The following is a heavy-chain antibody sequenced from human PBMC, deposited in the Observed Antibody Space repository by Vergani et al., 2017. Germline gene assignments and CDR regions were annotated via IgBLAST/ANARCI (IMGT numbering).Heavy chain of an antibody. CDR1: GFTFSSYA. V-gene: IGHV3-23*01. Sequence: EVQLLESGGGLVQPGGSLRLSCAASGFTFSSYAMSWVRQAPGKGLEWVSSISTSGGSTFYADSVKGRFTISRDNSKNTLYLQMNSLRAEDTAVYYCARDGNSSSDYWGQGTLVTVSS. CDR3: ARDGNSSSDY. D-gene: IGHD6-6*01. CDR2: ISTSGGST. J-gene: IGHJ4*02.